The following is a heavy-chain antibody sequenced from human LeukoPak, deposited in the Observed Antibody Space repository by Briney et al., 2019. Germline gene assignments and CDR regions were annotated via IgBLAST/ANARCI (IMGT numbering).Heavy chain of an antibody. Sequence: SQTLSLTCAVSGGSISSGGYSWSWIRQPPGKGLEWIGEINHSGSTNYNPSLKSRVTISVDTSKNQFSLKLSSVTAADTAVYYCARGEEYYGSGSYYNRGFDYWGQGTLVTVSS. V-gene: IGHV4-30-2*01. D-gene: IGHD3-10*01. J-gene: IGHJ4*02. CDR2: INHSGST. CDR1: GGSISSGGYS. CDR3: ARGEEYYGSGSYYNRGFDY.